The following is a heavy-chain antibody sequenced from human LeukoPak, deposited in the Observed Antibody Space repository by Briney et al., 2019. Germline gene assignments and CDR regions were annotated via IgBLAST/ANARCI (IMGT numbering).Heavy chain of an antibody. V-gene: IGHV3-23*01. CDR1: GFTFSSYG. CDR3: AKKRGYTYGDPFDY. D-gene: IGHD5-18*01. CDR2: ISGSGDRT. Sequence: GGSLRLSCAASGFTFSSYGMSWVRQTPGKGLEWVSAISGSGDRTYYADSVKGRFIISRDNSKNTLFLQMNSLRVDDTAVYYCAKKRGYTYGDPFDYWGQGTLVTVSS. J-gene: IGHJ4*02.